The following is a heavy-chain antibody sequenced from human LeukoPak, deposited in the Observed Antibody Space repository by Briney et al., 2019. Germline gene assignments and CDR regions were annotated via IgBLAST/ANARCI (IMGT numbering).Heavy chain of an antibody. Sequence: GGSLRLSCAASGFTFSSYAMHWVRQAPGKGLEWVAVISYDGSNKYYADSVKGRFTISRDNSKNTLYLQMNSLRAGDTAVYYCARAMTTVTTPYGYWGQGTLVTVSS. CDR1: GFTFSSYA. J-gene: IGHJ4*02. CDR3: ARAMTTVTTPYGY. CDR2: ISYDGSNK. V-gene: IGHV3-30-3*01. D-gene: IGHD4-17*01.